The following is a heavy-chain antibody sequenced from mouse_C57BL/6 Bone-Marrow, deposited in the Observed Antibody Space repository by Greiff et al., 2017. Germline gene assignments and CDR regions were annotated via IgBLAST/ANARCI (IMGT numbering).Heavy chain of an antibody. D-gene: IGHD1-1*01. CDR1: GYSFTGYF. J-gene: IGHJ2*01. Sequence: VQLQQSGPELVKPGDSVKISCKASGYSFTGYFMNWVMQSHGKSLEWIGRINPYNGDTFYNQKFKGKATLTVDKSSSTAHMELRNLTSEDSAVYYCARYYYGGDYFDYWGQGTTLTVSS. CDR2: INPYNGDT. V-gene: IGHV1-20*01. CDR3: ARYYYGGDYFDY.